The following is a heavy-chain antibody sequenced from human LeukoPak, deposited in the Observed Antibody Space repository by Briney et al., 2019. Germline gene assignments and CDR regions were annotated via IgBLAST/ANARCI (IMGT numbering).Heavy chain of an antibody. D-gene: IGHD4-23*01. J-gene: IGHJ6*02. Sequence: ASVKVSCKASGYTFTSYGISWVRQAPGQGLEWMGWISAYNGNTNYAQKLQGRVTMTTDTSTSTAYMELRSLRSDDTAVYYCARDKVWISWGYSADFNYYGMDVWGQGTTVTVSS. CDR1: GYTFTSYG. CDR2: ISAYNGNT. V-gene: IGHV1-18*01. CDR3: ARDKVWISWGYSADFNYYGMDV.